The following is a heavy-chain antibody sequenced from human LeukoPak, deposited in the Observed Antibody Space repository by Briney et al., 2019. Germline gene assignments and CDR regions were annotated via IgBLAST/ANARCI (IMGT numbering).Heavy chain of an antibody. J-gene: IGHJ4*02. CDR1: GFTFSSYS. CDR3: ARRITMVRGVILGYYFDY. V-gene: IGHV3-21*01. CDR2: ISSSSSYI. D-gene: IGHD3-10*01. Sequence: GGSLRLSCAASGFTFSSYSMNWVRQAPGKGLEWVSPISSSSSYIYYADSVKGRFTISRDNAKNSLYLQMNGLRAEDTAVYYCARRITMVRGVILGYYFDYWGQGTLVTVSS.